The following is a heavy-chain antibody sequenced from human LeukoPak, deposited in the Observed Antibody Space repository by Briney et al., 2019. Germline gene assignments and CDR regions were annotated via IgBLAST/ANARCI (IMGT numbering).Heavy chain of an antibody. J-gene: IGHJ4*02. V-gene: IGHV3-30*18. CDR1: GFTFRSYG. D-gene: IGHD6-19*01. CDR3: AKGVTEGWYLGAHY. Sequence: GGSLRLSCAASGFTFRSYGMHGVRQAPGKGLEWVAVISYDGGNKYYADSVNGRFTVSRDNSKNTLYLQMNSLRTEDTAVYYCAKGVTEGWYLGAHYWGQGTLVTVSS. CDR2: ISYDGGNK.